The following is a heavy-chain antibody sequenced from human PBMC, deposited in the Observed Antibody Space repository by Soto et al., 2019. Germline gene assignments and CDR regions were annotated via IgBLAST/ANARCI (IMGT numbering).Heavy chain of an antibody. CDR1: GGSFSGYY. CDR3: ARGGIYYYGSGSYYLLRGWFDP. Sequence: SETLSLTCAVYGGSFSGYYWSWIRQPPGEGLEWIGEINHSGSTNYNPSLKSRVTISVDTSKNQFSLKLSSVTAADTAVYYCARGGIYYYGSGSYYLLRGWFDPWGQGTLVTVSS. CDR2: INHSGST. J-gene: IGHJ5*02. D-gene: IGHD3-10*01. V-gene: IGHV4-34*01.